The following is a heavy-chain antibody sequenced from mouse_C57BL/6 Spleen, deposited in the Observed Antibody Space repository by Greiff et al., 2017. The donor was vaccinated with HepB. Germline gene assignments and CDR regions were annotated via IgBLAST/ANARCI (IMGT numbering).Heavy chain of an antibody. V-gene: IGHV5-16*01. CDR1: GFTFSDYY. CDR2: INYDGSST. J-gene: IGHJ2*01. CDR3: ARVPYGSSFDY. D-gene: IGHD1-1*01. Sequence: EVKLMESEGGLVQPGSSMKLSCTASGFTFSDYYMAWVRQVPEKGLEWVANINYDGSSTYYLDSLKSRFIISRDNAKNILYLQMSSLKSEDTATYYCARVPYGSSFDYWGQGTTLTVSS.